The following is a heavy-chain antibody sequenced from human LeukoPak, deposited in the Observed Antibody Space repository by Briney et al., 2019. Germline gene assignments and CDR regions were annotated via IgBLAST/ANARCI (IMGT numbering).Heavy chain of an antibody. Sequence: SETPSLTCAVYGGPFSGYYWSWIRQPPGKGLEWIGEINHSGSTNYNPSLKSRVTISVDTSKNQFSLKLSSVTAADTAVYYCARGRIGSSSPFDYWGQGTLVTVSS. J-gene: IGHJ4*02. CDR2: INHSGST. CDR1: GGPFSGYY. V-gene: IGHV4-34*01. CDR3: ARGRIGSSSPFDY. D-gene: IGHD6-6*01.